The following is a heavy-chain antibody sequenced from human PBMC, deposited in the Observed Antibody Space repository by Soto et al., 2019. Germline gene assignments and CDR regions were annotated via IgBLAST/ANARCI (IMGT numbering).Heavy chain of an antibody. CDR2: ISYDGSNK. Sequence: GGSLRLSCAASGFTFSSYGMHWVRQAPGKGLEWVAVISYDGSNKYYADSVKGRFTISRDNSKNTLYLQMNSLRAEDTAVYYCAKSSSARVDGNGGSSNYWGQGTLVTVSS. CDR3: AKSSSARVDGNGGSSNY. J-gene: IGHJ4*02. V-gene: IGHV3-30*18. D-gene: IGHD7-27*01. CDR1: GFTFSSYG.